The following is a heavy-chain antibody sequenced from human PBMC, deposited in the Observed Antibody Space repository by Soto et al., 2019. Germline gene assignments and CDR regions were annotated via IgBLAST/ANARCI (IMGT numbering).Heavy chain of an antibody. CDR3: ARESGGYDSSTRYGLDV. Sequence: SETLSLTCSVSGGSISSVGHYWAWIRQQPGKGLEWIGYIYYSGSTDYNPSLKSRVTISVDRSKNQFSLNLSSVTAADTAIYYCARESGGYDSSTRYGLDVWGQGTTVTVSS. CDR1: GGSISSVGHY. J-gene: IGHJ6*02. CDR2: IYYSGST. V-gene: IGHV4-31*03. D-gene: IGHD6-25*01.